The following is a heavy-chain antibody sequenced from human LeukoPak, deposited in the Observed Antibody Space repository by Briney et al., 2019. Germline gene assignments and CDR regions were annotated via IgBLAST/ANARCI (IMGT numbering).Heavy chain of an antibody. J-gene: IGHJ3*02. D-gene: IGHD1-26*01. Sequence: GGSLRLSCAASGFTFSSYWMHWVRHAPGKGLVWVSGVTGRGGSTYYADSVKGRFTISRDNYKDPLYVQLNSLRAEDTAVYYCANPGGLVGPKGGAFDIWGQGTMVTVSS. V-gene: IGHV3-23*01. CDR1: GFTFSSYW. CDR3: ANPGGLVGPKGGAFDI. CDR2: VTGRGGST.